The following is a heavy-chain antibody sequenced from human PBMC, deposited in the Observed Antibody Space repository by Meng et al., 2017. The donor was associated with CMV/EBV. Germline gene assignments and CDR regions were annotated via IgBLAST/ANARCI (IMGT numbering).Heavy chain of an antibody. V-gene: IGHV3-11*01. J-gene: IGHJ4*02. D-gene: IGHD1-1*01. CDR3: ARDSLEPTGVGFDF. CDR2: ISSSGSTK. Sequence: GGSLRLSCAASGFIFSDYYMSWIRQAPGKGLEWVSYISSSGSTKYYADSVKGRFTISRDNAKKSLYLQMNSLRAGDTAVYYCARDSLEPTGVGFDFWGQGTLVTVSS. CDR1: GFIFSDYY.